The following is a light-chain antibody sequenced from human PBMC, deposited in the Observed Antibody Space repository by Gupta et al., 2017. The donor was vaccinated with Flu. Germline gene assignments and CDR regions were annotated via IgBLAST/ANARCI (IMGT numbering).Light chain of an antibody. CDR3: QQYNKWPET. J-gene: IGKJ1*01. V-gene: IGKV3-15*01. CDR1: QSVGTD. Sequence: PATLSVAPGERATLSCRASQSVGTDLGWYQQRPGQAPRLLIYGSSTRATGIPDRFTGSGSETDFSLTISSRQSEDFAVYYCQQYNKWPETFGQGTXVEIK. CDR2: GSS.